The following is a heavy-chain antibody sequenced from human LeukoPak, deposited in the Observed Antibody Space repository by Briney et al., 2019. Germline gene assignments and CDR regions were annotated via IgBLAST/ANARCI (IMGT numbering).Heavy chain of an antibody. V-gene: IGHV1-69*05. CDR2: IIPIFGTA. D-gene: IGHD6-19*01. CDR1: GGTFSSYA. Sequence: SVKVSCRASGGTFSSYAISWVRQAPGQGLEWMGGIIPIFGTANYAQKFQGRVTITTDESTSTAYMELSSLRSEDTAVYYCAKAVADTPHYYYYYMDVWGKGTTVTVSS. CDR3: AKAVADTPHYYYYYMDV. J-gene: IGHJ6*03.